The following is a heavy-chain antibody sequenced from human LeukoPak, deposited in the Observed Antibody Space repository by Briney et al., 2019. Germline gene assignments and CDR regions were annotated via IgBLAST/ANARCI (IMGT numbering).Heavy chain of an antibody. D-gene: IGHD3-9*01. J-gene: IGHJ6*03. CDR1: GFTFSSYS. Sequence: PGGSLRLSCAASGFTFSSYSMNWVRQAPGKGLEWVSSISSSSSYIYYADSVKGRFTISRDNAKNSLYLQMNSLRAEDTAVYYCARRLPYFDWLSAEYYYYMDVWGKGTTVTISS. CDR2: ISSSSSYI. V-gene: IGHV3-21*01. CDR3: ARRLPYFDWLSAEYYYYMDV.